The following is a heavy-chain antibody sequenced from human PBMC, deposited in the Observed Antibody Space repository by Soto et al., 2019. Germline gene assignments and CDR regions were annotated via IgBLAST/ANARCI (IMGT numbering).Heavy chain of an antibody. J-gene: IGHJ2*01. CDR2: IIPIFGTA. D-gene: IGHD5-12*01. V-gene: IGHV1-69*12. CDR3: ARGNHRWLQLWYFDL. CDR1: GGTFSSYT. Sequence: QVQLVQSGAEVTKPGSSVSVSCKASGGTFSSYTISCLRQAPGQGLEWMGGIIPIFGTANYAQQFQGRVTITADESTSTAYMELSSLRSEDTAVYYCARGNHRWLQLWYFDLWGRGTLVTVSS.